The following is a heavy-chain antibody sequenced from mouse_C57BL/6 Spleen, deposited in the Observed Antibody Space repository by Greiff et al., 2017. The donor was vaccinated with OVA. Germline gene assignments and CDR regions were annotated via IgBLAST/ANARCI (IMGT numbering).Heavy chain of an antibody. CDR1: GYTFTSYW. Sequence: QVQLKQPGAELVKPGASVKLSCKASGYTFTSYWMHWVKQRPGQGLEWIGMIHPNSGSTNYNEKFKSKATLTVDKSSSTAYMQLSSLTSDDSAVYDCARENYYGSSSYYFDYWGQGTTLTVSS. J-gene: IGHJ2*01. CDR2: IHPNSGST. D-gene: IGHD1-1*01. V-gene: IGHV1-64*01. CDR3: ARENYYGSSSYYFDY.